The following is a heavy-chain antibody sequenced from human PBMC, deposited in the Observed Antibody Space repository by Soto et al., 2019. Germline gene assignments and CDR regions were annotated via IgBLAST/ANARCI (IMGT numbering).Heavy chain of an antibody. D-gene: IGHD4-17*01. J-gene: IGHJ4*02. CDR2: IYYSGRT. V-gene: IGHV4-59*01. CDR1: GGSIRDYF. Sequence: QVQLQESGPGLVKPSETLSLTCTVSGGSIRDYFWTWIRQPPGKGLEWIGYIYYSGRTNYNPSLKRRVSISVVTSKDHFSLQLRSVTAADTAVYYCARVGGDDFGDSGGFDYWGQGTLVTVSA. CDR3: ARVGGDDFGDSGGFDY.